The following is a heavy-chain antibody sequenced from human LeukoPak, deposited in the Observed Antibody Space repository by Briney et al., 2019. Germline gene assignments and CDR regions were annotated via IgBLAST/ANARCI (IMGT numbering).Heavy chain of an antibody. CDR2: IYYSGST. CDR1: GGSISSGGYY. Sequence: SETLSLTCNVSGGSISSGGYYWSWIRQHPGKGLEWIGYIYYSGSTYYNPSLKSRVTISVDTSKNQFSLKLSSVTAADTAVYYCARSAMESGDYWGQGTLVTVSS. V-gene: IGHV4-31*03. D-gene: IGHD5-18*01. J-gene: IGHJ4*02. CDR3: ARSAMESGDY.